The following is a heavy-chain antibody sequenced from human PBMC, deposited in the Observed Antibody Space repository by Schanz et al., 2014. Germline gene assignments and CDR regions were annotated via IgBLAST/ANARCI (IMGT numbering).Heavy chain of an antibody. CDR3: ARADCWTGYASLDYYYGMDV. D-gene: IGHD3-3*01. V-gene: IGHV3-7*01. J-gene: IGHJ6*02. CDR2: INQDASEK. CDR1: GSTFSNYW. Sequence: EVQLVESGGGLVQPGGSLRLSCAVSGSTFSNYWMTWVRQAPGKGLEWVANINQDASEKYYVDSVKGRFTVSRDNAKNSLFLQMNSLRAEDTAVYYCARADCWTGYASLDYYYGMDVWGQGTTVTVSS.